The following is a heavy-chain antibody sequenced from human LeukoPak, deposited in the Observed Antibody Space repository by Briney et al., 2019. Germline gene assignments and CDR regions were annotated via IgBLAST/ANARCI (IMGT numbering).Heavy chain of an antibody. CDR2: ISWNSGSI. V-gene: IGHV3-9*01. Sequence: GRSLRLSCAASGFTFDDYAMHWVRQAPGKGLEWVSGISWNSGSIGYADSVKGRFTISRDNAKNSLYLKMNSLRAEDKALYYCEKSSKKITLGGVSFDYWGQGTLVTVSS. J-gene: IGHJ4*02. CDR3: EKSSKKITLGGVSFDY. CDR1: GFTFDDYA. D-gene: IGHD3-16*01.